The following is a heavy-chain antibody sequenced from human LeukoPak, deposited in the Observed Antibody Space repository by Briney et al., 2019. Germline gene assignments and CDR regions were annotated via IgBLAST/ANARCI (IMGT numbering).Heavy chain of an antibody. CDR3: AREAEYYDSSPKGCFDY. CDR1: GYTFTSYA. CDR2: ISTNTGNP. D-gene: IGHD3-22*01. J-gene: IGHJ4*02. V-gene: IGHV7-4-1*02. Sequence: ASVKVSCKASGYTFTSYAMNWVRQAPGQGLEWMGWISTNTGNPTYAQGFTGRFVFSLDTSVSTAYLQISSLKAEDTAVYYCAREAEYYDSSPKGCFDYWGQGTLVTVSS.